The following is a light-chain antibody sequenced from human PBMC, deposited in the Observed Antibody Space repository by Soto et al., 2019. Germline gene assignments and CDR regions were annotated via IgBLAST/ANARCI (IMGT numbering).Light chain of an antibody. CDR2: AAS. CDR1: QGINNF. J-gene: IGKJ1*01. CDR3: QQYNIAPQT. Sequence: DFQMTQSPSSLFASLGARVTITYRASQGINNFLAWYQQKPGKVPKLLIYAASTLQSGVPSRFSGSVSGTDFTLTISSLQLLYVATYYCQQYNIAPQTFAQRSTVE. V-gene: IGKV1-27*01.